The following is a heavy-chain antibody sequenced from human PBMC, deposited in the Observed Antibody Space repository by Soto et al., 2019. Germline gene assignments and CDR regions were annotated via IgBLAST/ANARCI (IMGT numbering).Heavy chain of an antibody. CDR2: IFPVVGTT. Sequence: QVQLVQSGAEVKRPGSSVKVSCKVSGDTFSNYAFNWVRQAPGQGLEWMGGIFPVVGTTNHAQEFRGRVSITADESTSTVYMELTSPTSADTAVYYCARDGGSSYIGAAAFLDYWGQGSLVTVSS. CDR1: GDTFSNYA. J-gene: IGHJ4*02. D-gene: IGHD6-13*01. V-gene: IGHV1-69*01. CDR3: ARDGGSSYIGAAAFLDY.